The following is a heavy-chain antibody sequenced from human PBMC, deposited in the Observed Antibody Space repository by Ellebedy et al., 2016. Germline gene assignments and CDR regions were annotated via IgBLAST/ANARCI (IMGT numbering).Heavy chain of an antibody. V-gene: IGHV4-59*10. Sequence: SETLSLXCAVYGGSFSGYYWSWIRQPAGKGLEWIGRIYTSGSTNYNPSLKSRVTISVDTSKNQFSLKLSSVTAADTAVYYCARKAILTIFGVVWGTNWFDPWGQGTLVTVSS. J-gene: IGHJ5*02. CDR1: GGSFSGYY. CDR2: IYTSGST. D-gene: IGHD3-3*01. CDR3: ARKAILTIFGVVWGTNWFDP.